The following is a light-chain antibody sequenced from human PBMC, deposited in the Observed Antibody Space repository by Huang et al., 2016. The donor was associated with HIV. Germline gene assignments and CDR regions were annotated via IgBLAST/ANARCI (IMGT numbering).Light chain of an antibody. Sequence: DIVVTQSPDSLALSLGGRAAINCTASQSVVKTYNIKNCLSWNQLKPGQPPKLLMYWAYTRESGVPDRFSGSGSGTHFTLTIAIRQAEDVAVYYCHQYYDTPQTFGQGTKVEIK. V-gene: IGKV4-1*01. CDR2: WAY. CDR1: QSVVKTYNIKNC. J-gene: IGKJ1*01. CDR3: HQYYDTPQT.